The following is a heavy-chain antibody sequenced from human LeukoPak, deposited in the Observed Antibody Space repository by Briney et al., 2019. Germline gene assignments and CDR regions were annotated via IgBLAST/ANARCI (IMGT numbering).Heavy chain of an antibody. D-gene: IGHD2-21*01. CDR3: TGDVAGEIGQPIVVEDY. Sequence: ASPKVSCKASGYTFTSSYMHWGRQAPGQGLERLGIINSSGGSTSHAKKFQGRVAMTRDKSTSTVYMVLSSVGSEVTAVYYCTGDVAGEIGQPIVVEDYGGQGTLVTVP. CDR1: GYTFTSSY. CDR2: INSSGGST. V-gene: IGHV1-46*01. J-gene: IGHJ4*02.